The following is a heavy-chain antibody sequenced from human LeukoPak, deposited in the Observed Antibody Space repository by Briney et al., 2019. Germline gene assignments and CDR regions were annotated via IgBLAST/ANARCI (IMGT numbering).Heavy chain of an antibody. CDR1: GGSISSSSYY. CDR2: INHSGST. V-gene: IGHV4-39*07. D-gene: IGHD2-21*02. CDR3: AGAYCGGDCYSGRAFDI. Sequence: SETLSLTCTVSGGSISSSSYYWGWIRQPPGKGLEWIGEINHSGSTNYNPSLKSRVTISVDTSKNQFSLKLSSVTAADTAVYYCAGAYCGGDCYSGRAFDIWGQGTMVTVSS. J-gene: IGHJ3*02.